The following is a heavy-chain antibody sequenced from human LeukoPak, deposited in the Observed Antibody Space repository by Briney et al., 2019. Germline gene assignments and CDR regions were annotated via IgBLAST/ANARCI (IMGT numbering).Heavy chain of an antibody. CDR1: GFTFSSYS. CDR3: ARDDSSGYYYATVDY. V-gene: IGHV3-21*01. D-gene: IGHD3-22*01. CDR2: ISSSSSYI. Sequence: PGGSLRLSCAASGFTFSSYSMNWVRQAPGKGLEWVSSISSSSSYIYYADSVKGRFTISRDNAKNSLYLQMNSLRAEDTAVYYCARDDSSGYYYATVDYWGQGTLVTVSS. J-gene: IGHJ4*02.